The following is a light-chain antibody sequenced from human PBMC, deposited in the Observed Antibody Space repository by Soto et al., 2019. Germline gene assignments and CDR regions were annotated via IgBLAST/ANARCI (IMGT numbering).Light chain of an antibody. J-gene: IGKJ2*01. CDR2: GAS. Sequence: EIVMTQSPATLSVSPGERVTLSCRASQSVGNNLAWYQQKTGQVPRLLIHGASTRATGIPARFSGSGSGTEFTLTISSLQSEDFAVYYCQHYGGSPYTLGQGTKVEIK. V-gene: IGKV3-15*01. CDR1: QSVGNN. CDR3: QHYGGSPYT.